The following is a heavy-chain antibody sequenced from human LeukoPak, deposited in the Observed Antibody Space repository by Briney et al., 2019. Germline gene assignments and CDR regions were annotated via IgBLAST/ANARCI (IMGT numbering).Heavy chain of an antibody. V-gene: IGHV4-34*01. Sequence: SETLSLTCAVYGGSFSGYYWSWIRQPPGKGLEWIGEINHSGSTNYNPSLKSRVTISVDTSKNQFSLKLSSVTAADTAVYYCARDPRGYCSGGSCYSWDYWGQGTLVTVSS. CDR2: INHSGST. D-gene: IGHD2-15*01. CDR3: ARDPRGYCSGGSCYSWDY. CDR1: GGSFSGYY. J-gene: IGHJ4*02.